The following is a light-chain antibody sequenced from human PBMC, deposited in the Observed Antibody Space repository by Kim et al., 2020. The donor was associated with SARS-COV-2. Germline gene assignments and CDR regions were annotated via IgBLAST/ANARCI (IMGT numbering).Light chain of an antibody. CDR3: QHRRNWPLT. J-gene: IGKJ4*01. Sequence: LSPGEGAGRSGRASQSVSNHLAWYQQRPGQPPRLLIYYGSNRATGIPARFSGTGSGSDFTLTIDSLEPEDFAVYYCQHRRNWPLTFGGGTKVDIK. CDR2: YGS. CDR1: QSVSNH. V-gene: IGKV3-11*01.